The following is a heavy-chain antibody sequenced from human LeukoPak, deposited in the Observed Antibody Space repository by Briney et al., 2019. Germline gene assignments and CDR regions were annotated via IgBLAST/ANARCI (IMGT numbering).Heavy chain of an antibody. CDR3: AKVGDGDYVFDY. D-gene: IGHD4-17*01. Sequence: GGSLRLSCAASGFTFSSYAMSWVRQAPGKGLEWVSAISGSGGSTYYADSVKGRFTISRDNYKNTLYLQMNSLRAEDTAVYYCAKVGDGDYVFDYWGQGALVTVSS. CDR1: GFTFSSYA. CDR2: ISGSGGST. V-gene: IGHV3-23*01. J-gene: IGHJ4*02.